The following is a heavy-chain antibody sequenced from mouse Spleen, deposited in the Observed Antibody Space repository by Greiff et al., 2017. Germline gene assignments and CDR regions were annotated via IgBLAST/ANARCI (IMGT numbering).Heavy chain of an antibody. CDR1: GFSLTSYG. CDR3: AKNLYYYGSSAY. D-gene: IGHD1-1*01. Sequence: VKLMESGPSLVQPSQSLSITCTVSGFSLTSYGVHWVRQSPGKGLEWLGVIWRGGSTDYNAAFMSRLSITKDNSKSQVFFKMNSLQADDTAIYYCAKNLYYYGSSAYWGQGTLVTVSA. J-gene: IGHJ3*01. V-gene: IGHV2-5-1*01. CDR2: IWRGGST.